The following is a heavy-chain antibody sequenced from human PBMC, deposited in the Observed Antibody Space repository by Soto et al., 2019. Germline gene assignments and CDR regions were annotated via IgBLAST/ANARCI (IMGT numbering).Heavy chain of an antibody. CDR1: EASLNSGRYS. D-gene: IGHD3-3*01. CDR2: VYHTGRT. V-gene: IGHV4-61*01. J-gene: IGHJ4*02. Sequence: SETLSLTCTVSEASLNSGRYSGFWIRQPPGKGLEWIGYVYHTGRTSYNPSLKSRVSISMDTSKNQFPLNLDSVTAADTAVYFCARDFAYFDSWGQGTLVTVS. CDR3: ARDFAYFDS.